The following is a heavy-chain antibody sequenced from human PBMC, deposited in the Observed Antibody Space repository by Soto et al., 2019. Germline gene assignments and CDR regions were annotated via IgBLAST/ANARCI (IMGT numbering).Heavy chain of an antibody. V-gene: IGHV3-23*01. J-gene: IGHJ6*03. D-gene: IGHD6-6*01. CDR3: AKDFDSSSSTYYYYYYYMDV. Sequence: GGSLRLSCAASGFTFSSYAMSWVRQAPGKGLEWVSAISGSGGSTYYADSVKGRFTISRDNSKNTLYLQMNSLRAEDTAVYYCAKDFDSSSSTYYYYYYYMDVWGKGTTVTVSS. CDR1: GFTFSSYA. CDR2: ISGSGGST.